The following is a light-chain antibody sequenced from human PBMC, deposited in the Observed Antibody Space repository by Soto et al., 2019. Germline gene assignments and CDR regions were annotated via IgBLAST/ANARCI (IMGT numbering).Light chain of an antibody. CDR3: QHSYSTPLVT. CDR2: ATS. Sequence: DIQMPPSPSSLSASVGDRVTITCRASQRISSYLNWYQQKPGKAPKLLIYATSSLQSGVPSRFSGSGYGTDVTLSISRLQPDEVATYYCQHSYSTPLVTFGQGTRLDLK. CDR1: QRISSY. J-gene: IGKJ5*01. V-gene: IGKV1-39*01.